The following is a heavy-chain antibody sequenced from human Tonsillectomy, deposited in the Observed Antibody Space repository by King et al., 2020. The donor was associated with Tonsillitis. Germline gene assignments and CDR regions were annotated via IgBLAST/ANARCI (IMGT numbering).Heavy chain of an antibody. V-gene: IGHV1-8*01. Sequence: VQLVESGAEVKKPGASVKVSCKASGYTFTSYDINWVRQATGQGLEWMGWMNPNSGNTAYAHKFQGRVTMTRNTSLSTAYMELSSLRSEVTAVYYCARGTYYYGSGSSNWFDPWGQGTLVTVSS. D-gene: IGHD3-10*01. CDR2: MNPNSGNT. CDR3: ARGTYYYGSGSSNWFDP. CDR1: GYTFTSYD. J-gene: IGHJ5*02.